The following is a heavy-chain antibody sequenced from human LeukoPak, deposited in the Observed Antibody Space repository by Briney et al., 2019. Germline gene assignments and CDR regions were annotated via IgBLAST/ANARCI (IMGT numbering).Heavy chain of an antibody. Sequence: SVKVSCNASGDIFNSYSVSWVRQAPGQGLEWMGGIIPIFGSTNYAQKFQGRVTITTDQSTRTAYMELNSLSSDDTAVYYCARVGRSRGSLPNSYYYMDVWGKGTTVTVSS. CDR2: IIPIFGST. J-gene: IGHJ6*03. D-gene: IGHD1-26*01. V-gene: IGHV1-69*05. CDR1: GDIFNSYS. CDR3: ARVGRSRGSLPNSYYYMDV.